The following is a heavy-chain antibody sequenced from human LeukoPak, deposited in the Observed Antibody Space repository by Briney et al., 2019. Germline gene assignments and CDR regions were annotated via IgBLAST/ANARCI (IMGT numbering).Heavy chain of an antibody. CDR2: IIPIFGTA. CDR1: GGAFSSYA. J-gene: IGHJ4*02. CDR3: AREALATGFDY. Sequence: GSSVKVSCKASGGAFSSYAISWVRQAPGQGLEWMGRIIPIFGTANYAQKFQGRVTITTDESTSTAYMELSSLRSEDTAVYYCAREALATGFDYWCQGTLVTVSS. V-gene: IGHV1-69*05. D-gene: IGHD5-12*01.